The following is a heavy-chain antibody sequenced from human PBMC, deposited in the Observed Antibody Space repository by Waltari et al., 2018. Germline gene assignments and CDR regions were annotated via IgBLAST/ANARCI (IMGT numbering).Heavy chain of an antibody. CDR1: GFTVTYNY. CDR2: LYSCERA. Sequence: EVQLVESGGGLVQPGGSLRLSCAASGFTVTYNYMSWVRQAPGKGVEWVLLLYSCERAYYADSVQGRFTISRDNSKNTLYLQMNSLIVEDTAVYYCAIGCSMILVPLTAWFDYWGQGTMVTVSS. D-gene: IGHD3-22*01. V-gene: IGHV3-66*02. CDR3: AIGCSMILVPLTAWFDY. J-gene: IGHJ4*02.